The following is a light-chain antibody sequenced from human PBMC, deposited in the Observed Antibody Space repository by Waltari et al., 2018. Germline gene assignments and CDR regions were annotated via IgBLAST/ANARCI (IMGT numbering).Light chain of an antibody. V-gene: IGLV8-61*01. Sequence: QTVVTQEPSLSVSPGGTVTITCGLSSGPVSTPYHPYWFHQAPAQAPRTLIFDTYTRSSGVPDRFSGSILDNKAALTITGAQVDDESDYYCAVSMRSGIWVFGGGTKLTVL. CDR3: AVSMRSGIWV. J-gene: IGLJ3*02. CDR1: SGPVSTPYH. CDR2: DTY.